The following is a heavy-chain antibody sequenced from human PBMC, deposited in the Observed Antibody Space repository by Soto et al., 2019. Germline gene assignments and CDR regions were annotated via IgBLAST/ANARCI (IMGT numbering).Heavy chain of an antibody. Sequence: QVRLVESGGGLVKPGGSLRLSCAASGFAFNDYYMSWVRQAPGKGLEWLSYISGTSNTIYYADSVKGRFTISRDNAKNSLYLQMNSLRAEDSAVYYCAREGNRFQHWGQGTLVTVSS. V-gene: IGHV3-11*01. J-gene: IGHJ1*01. D-gene: IGHD3-10*01. CDR2: ISGTSNTI. CDR3: AREGNRFQH. CDR1: GFAFNDYY.